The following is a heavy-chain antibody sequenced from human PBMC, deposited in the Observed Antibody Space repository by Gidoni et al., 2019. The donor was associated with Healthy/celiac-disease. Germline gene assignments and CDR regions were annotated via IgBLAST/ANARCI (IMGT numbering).Heavy chain of an antibody. CDR3: ARVERKDIVAIGCFDY. V-gene: IGHV1-2*02. J-gene: IGHJ4*02. CDR2: INPNSGGT. Sequence: QVQLVQSGAEVKKPGASVKVSCKAAGYTVTGYYMHWVRQAPGQGLEWMGWINPNSGGTNYAQKFQGRVTMTRDTSISTAYMELSRLRSDDTAVYYCARVERKDIVAIGCFDYWGQGTLVTVSS. CDR1: GYTVTGYY. D-gene: IGHD5-12*01.